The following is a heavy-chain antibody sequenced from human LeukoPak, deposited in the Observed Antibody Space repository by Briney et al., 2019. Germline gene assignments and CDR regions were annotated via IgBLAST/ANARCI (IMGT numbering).Heavy chain of an antibody. CDR3: AGAISHSHDAFDI. CDR2: TYYRSKWYN. D-gene: IGHD1-26*01. Sequence: SQTLSLTSAISGDSVSSNSAAWNWIRQSPSRGLEWLGRTYYRSKWYNDYAVSVKSRITINPDTSKNQFSLQLNSVSPEDTAVYYCAGAISHSHDAFDIWGQGTMVTVSS. CDR1: GDSVSSNSAA. V-gene: IGHV6-1*01. J-gene: IGHJ3*02.